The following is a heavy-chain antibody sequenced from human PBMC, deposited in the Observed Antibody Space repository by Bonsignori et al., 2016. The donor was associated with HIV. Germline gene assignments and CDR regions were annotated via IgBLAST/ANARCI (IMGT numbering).Heavy chain of an antibody. D-gene: IGHD5-12*01. V-gene: IGHV1-46*01. J-gene: IGHJ4*02. CDR3: ARDRNIVATEIYFDY. Sequence: WVRQAPGQGLEWMGIINPSGGSTSYAQKFQGRVTMTRDTSTSTVYMELSSLRSEDTAVYYCARDRNIVATEIYFDYWGQGTLVTVSS. CDR2: INPSGGST.